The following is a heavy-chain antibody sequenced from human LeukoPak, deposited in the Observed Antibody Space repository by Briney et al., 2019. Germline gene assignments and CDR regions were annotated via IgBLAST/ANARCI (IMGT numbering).Heavy chain of an antibody. V-gene: IGHV3-7*03. CDR1: GFTFSDYW. Sequence: GGSLRLSCAASGFTFSDYWMTWVRQAPGKGLEWVANIKPDGSEKYYVDSVKGRFTISRDNAKNSLYLQMNSLRAEDTAVYYCARDHDSLGYWGQGTLVTVSS. J-gene: IGHJ4*02. CDR3: ARDHDSLGY. CDR2: IKPDGSEK. D-gene: IGHD2-15*01.